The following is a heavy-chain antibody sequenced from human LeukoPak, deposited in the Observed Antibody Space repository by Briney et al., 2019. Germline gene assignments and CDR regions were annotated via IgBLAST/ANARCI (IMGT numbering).Heavy chain of an antibody. J-gene: IGHJ4*02. D-gene: IGHD2-2*02. CDR3: ASTTYCSSTSCYTLGDY. CDR1: GYTFTSYG. V-gene: IGHV1-18*01. Sequence: ASVNVSCKASGYTFTSYGISWVRQAPGQGLEWMGWISAYNGNTNYAQKLQGRVTMTTDTSTSTAYMELRSLRSDDTAVYYCASTTYCSSTSCYTLGDYWGQGTLVTVSS. CDR2: ISAYNGNT.